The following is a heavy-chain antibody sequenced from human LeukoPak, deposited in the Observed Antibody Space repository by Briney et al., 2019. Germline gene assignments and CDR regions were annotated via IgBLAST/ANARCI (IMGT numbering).Heavy chain of an antibody. V-gene: IGHV1-18*01. J-gene: IGHJ5*02. CDR1: GYTFTSYG. CDR3: ASGFLVTNYYDLGSDYYDLGSDYPNH. Sequence: GASVKVSCKASGYTFTSYGISWVRQAPGQGLEWMGWISAYNGNTNYAQKLQGRGTMTTDTSTSTAYMELRSLRSDDTAVYYCASGFLVTNYYDLGSDYYDLGSDYPNHWGQGTLVTVSS. D-gene: IGHD3-3*01. CDR2: ISAYNGNT.